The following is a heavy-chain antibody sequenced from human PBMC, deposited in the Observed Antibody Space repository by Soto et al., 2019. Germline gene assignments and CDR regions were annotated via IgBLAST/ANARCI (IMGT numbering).Heavy chain of an antibody. Sequence: QMQLVQSGPEVKKPGTSVKVSCKASGFTFTSSAVQWVRQARGQRLEWIGWIVVGSGNTNYAQKFQERVTNTRDMSTSTAYMELSSLRSEDTAVYYCAAAYCISTSCYAFYYYYGMDVWGQGTTVTVSS. V-gene: IGHV1-58*01. CDR1: GFTFTSSA. J-gene: IGHJ6*02. CDR3: AAAYCISTSCYAFYYYYGMDV. D-gene: IGHD2-2*01. CDR2: IVVGSGNT.